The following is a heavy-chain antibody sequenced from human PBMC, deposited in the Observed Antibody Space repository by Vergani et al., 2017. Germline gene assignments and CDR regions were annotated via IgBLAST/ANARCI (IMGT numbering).Heavy chain of an antibody. CDR2: ISGSGGST. J-gene: IGHJ6*02. CDR1: GFTFNHYA. CDR3: AKANPRNSGYDYLYDYHAMDV. Sequence: EVQLLESGGDLVQPGGSLRLSCAASGFTFNHYAMNWVRQAPGKGLEWVSGISGSGGSTYYAGSVKGRFTISRDSSKNTLYLQMNSLSAGDTAVYYCAKANPRNSGYDYLYDYHAMDVWGQGTTFTVSS. V-gene: IGHV3-23*01. D-gene: IGHD5-12*01.